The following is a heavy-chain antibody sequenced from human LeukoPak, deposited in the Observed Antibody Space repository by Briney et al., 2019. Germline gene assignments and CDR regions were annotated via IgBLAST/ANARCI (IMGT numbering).Heavy chain of an antibody. Sequence: ASVKVSCKASGYTFTNYAMNWVRQAPGQGLEWMGWIHPSTGNPTYAQGFTGRFVFSLDTSVSTAYLQISSLKAEDTAVYYCAREYDYGDYYYYYMDVWGKGTTVTVSS. CDR3: AREYDYGDYYYYYMDV. V-gene: IGHV7-4-1*02. CDR1: GYTFTNYA. D-gene: IGHD4-17*01. CDR2: IHPSTGNP. J-gene: IGHJ6*03.